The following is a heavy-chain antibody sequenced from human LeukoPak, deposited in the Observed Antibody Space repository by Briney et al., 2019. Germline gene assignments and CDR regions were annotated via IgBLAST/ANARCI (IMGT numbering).Heavy chain of an antibody. CDR2: IYYSGST. J-gene: IGHJ4*02. D-gene: IGHD3-22*01. Sequence: SETLSLTCTVSGGSISSYYWSWIRQPPGKGLEWIGYIYYSGSTNYNPSLKSRVTISVDTSKNQFSLKLTSVTAADTAVYYCARQGEGYTYYYDSSGYYYDYWGRGTLVTVSS. CDR1: GGSISSYY. CDR3: ARQGEGYTYYYDSSGYYYDY. V-gene: IGHV4-59*08.